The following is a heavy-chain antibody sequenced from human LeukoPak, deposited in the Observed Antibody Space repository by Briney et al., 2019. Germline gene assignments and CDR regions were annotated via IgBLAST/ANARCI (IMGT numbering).Heavy chain of an antibody. CDR1: GGSISSSSYY. CDR2: IYYSGST. CDR3: ARLSAVAGTFHFDY. Sequence: SETLSLTCTVSGGSISSSSYYWGWIRPPPGKGLERIGSIYYSGSTYYNPSLKSRVTISVDTSKNQFSLTLSSVTAADTAVYYCARLSAVAGTFHFDYWGQGTLVTVSS. D-gene: IGHD6-19*01. J-gene: IGHJ4*02. V-gene: IGHV4-39*01.